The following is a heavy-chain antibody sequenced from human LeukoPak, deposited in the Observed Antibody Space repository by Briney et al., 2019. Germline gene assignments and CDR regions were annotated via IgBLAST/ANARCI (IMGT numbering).Heavy chain of an antibody. CDR3: ARGYALYSGRYIDFDY. V-gene: IGHV1-2*02. CDR2: INPNNGGT. J-gene: IGHJ4*02. Sequence: PAASVKVSCKASGNTFSGYYIHWVRQAPGQGLEWMGWINPNNGGTNYAQKFQGRVTMTRDTSISTAYMELSRLRSDDTAVYYCARGYALYSGRYIDFDYWGQGTLVTVSS. CDR1: GNTFSGYY. D-gene: IGHD1-26*01.